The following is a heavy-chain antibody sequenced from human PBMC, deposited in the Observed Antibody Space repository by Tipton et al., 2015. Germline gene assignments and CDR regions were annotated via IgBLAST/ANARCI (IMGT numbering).Heavy chain of an antibody. CDR3: ARDVEYYFDY. D-gene: IGHD3-3*01. CDR2: IYYSENT. CDR1: GGSVTSGSDY. J-gene: IGHJ4*02. Sequence: TLSLTCTVSGGSVTSGSDYWSWIRQPPGKGLEWIGYIYYSENTNYNPSLKSRVTISVDTSKNQFSLKLNSVTAADTAVYYCARDVEYYFDYWGQGTLVTVSS. V-gene: IGHV4-61*01.